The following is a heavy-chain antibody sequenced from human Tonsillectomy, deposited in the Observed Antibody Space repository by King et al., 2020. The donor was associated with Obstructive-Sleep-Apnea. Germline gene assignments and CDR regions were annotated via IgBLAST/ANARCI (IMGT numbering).Heavy chain of an antibody. J-gene: IGHJ3*02. CDR3: AAEITGTEAFDI. D-gene: IGHD1-20*01. CDR1: GFTFSSST. Sequence: QLVESGPEVMEPGTSVKVPCRASGFTFSSSTMHWVRQARGQRLEWIGGVVVGSGNTNYAQKFQERVTITRAMSTRTTYMELSSLRSEDTAVFYCAAEITGTEAFDIWGHGTVVTVSS. V-gene: IGHV1-58*02. CDR2: VVVGSGNT.